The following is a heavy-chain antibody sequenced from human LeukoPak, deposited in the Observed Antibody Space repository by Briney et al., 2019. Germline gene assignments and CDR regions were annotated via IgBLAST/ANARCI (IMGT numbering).Heavy chain of an antibody. Sequence: GGSLRLSCAASGFTFSSYAMSWVRQAPGKGLEWVSAIGGSGAYTFYADSVKGRFTISRDNSKNTLYLQMNSLRAEDTAIYYCGYCSGGTCYSHAVEIWGQGTMVTVSS. D-gene: IGHD2-15*01. J-gene: IGHJ3*02. V-gene: IGHV3-23*01. CDR1: GFTFSSYA. CDR3: GYCSGGTCYSHAVEI. CDR2: IGGSGAYT.